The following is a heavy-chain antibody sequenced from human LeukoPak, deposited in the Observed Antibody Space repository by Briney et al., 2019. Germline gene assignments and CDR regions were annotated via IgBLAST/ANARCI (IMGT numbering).Heavy chain of an antibody. V-gene: IGHV4-61*08. Sequence: PSETLSLTCTVSGGTVSSADYYWSWIRQPPGKGLEWIGYIYYSGSTNYNPSLKSRVTISVDTSKNQFSLKLSSVTAADTAVYYCARDNWNYGSSMDVWGQGTTVTVSS. D-gene: IGHD1-7*01. J-gene: IGHJ6*02. CDR2: IYYSGST. CDR3: ARDNWNYGSSMDV. CDR1: GGTVSSADYY.